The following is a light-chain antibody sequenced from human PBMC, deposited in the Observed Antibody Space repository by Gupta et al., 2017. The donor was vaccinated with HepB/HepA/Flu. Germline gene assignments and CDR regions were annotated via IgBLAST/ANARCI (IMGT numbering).Light chain of an antibody. V-gene: IGKV2D-29*01. CDR2: EVS. Sequence: DIVLTQTPLSLSVTPGQPASISCKSSQSLLHSSGRTFFYWFLQKPGQPPQLLIYEVSNRFSGVPERLSGSGSGTDLTLKISRVEAEDVGVYYCMQSLQLPRTFGQGTKVEIK. CDR1: QSLLHSSGRTF. CDR3: MQSLQLPRT. J-gene: IGKJ1*01.